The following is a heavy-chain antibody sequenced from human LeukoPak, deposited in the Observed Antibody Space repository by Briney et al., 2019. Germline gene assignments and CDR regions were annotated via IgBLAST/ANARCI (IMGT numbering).Heavy chain of an antibody. Sequence: GGSLRLSCAASEFTFSNFWMSWVRQAPGKGLEWVANIKQDGSEKYYVDSVKGRFSISRDNAKNSLYLQMNSLRAEDTAVYYCARAQGGRDIVVVPAAISNYYGMDVWGQGTTVTVSS. V-gene: IGHV3-7*03. CDR2: IKQDGSEK. CDR1: EFTFSNFW. D-gene: IGHD2-2*02. J-gene: IGHJ6*02. CDR3: ARAQGGRDIVVVPAAISNYYGMDV.